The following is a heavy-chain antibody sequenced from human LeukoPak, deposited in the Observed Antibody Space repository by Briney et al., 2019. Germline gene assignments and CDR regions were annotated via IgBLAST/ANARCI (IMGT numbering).Heavy chain of an antibody. CDR2: INPNSGDT. D-gene: IGHD3-16*01. J-gene: IGHJ4*02. V-gene: IGHV1-2*02. CDR1: GYTFTGYY. Sequence: ASVKVSCKASGYTFTGYYMHCVRQTPGQGLEWMGWINPNSGDTKYAQKFQGRVTMTRDTSISTAYMELSRLRSDDTAVYYCATQRGSYLWGTDFDYWGQGTLVTVSS. CDR3: ATQRGSYLWGTDFDY.